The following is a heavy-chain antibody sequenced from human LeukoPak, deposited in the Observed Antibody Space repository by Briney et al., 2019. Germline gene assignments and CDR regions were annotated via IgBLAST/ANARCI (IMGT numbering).Heavy chain of an antibody. D-gene: IGHD3-10*01. CDR3: ARWGGITMVRGVIMSGYFDL. CDR1: GGSISSGGYS. V-gene: IGHV4-30-2*01. CDR2: IYHSGST. J-gene: IGHJ2*01. Sequence: SQTLSLTCAVSGGSISSGGYSWRWIRQPPGKGLEWIGYIYHSGSTYYNPSLKSRVTISVDRSKNQFSLKLSSVTAADTAVYYCARWGGITMVRGVIMSGYFDLWGRGTLVTVSS.